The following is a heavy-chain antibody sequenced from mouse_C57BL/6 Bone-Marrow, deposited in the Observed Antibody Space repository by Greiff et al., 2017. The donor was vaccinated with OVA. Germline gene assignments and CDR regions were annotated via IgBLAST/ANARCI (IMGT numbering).Heavy chain of an antibody. J-gene: IGHJ2*01. CDR2: IYPVSGNS. V-gene: IGHV1-84*01. CDR1: GYTFTDYY. D-gene: IGHD1-3*01. CDR3: ARGEWDYFDY. Sequence: QVQLQQSGPELVKPGASVKISCKASGYTFTDYYINWVKQRPGKGLEWIGWIYPVSGNSKYNEKFKCKGTLTVDTSSSTAYMQLSGLTSEYSAVYFCARGEWDYFDYWGQGTTLTVSS.